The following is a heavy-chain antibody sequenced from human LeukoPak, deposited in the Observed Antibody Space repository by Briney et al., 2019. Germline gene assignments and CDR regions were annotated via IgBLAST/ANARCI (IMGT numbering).Heavy chain of an antibody. Sequence: SVKVSCKASGGTLSRYAISWVRQAPGQGLEWMGGIIASFGTATYAQKFQGRVTISADESSGTAYMELSSLRSEDTAVYYCARVVTPRYCSSTSCYWKGWFDPWGQGTLVTVSS. CDR2: IIASFGTA. CDR1: GGTLSRYA. D-gene: IGHD2-2*01. V-gene: IGHV1-69*13. CDR3: ARVVTPRYCSSTSCYWKGWFDP. J-gene: IGHJ5*02.